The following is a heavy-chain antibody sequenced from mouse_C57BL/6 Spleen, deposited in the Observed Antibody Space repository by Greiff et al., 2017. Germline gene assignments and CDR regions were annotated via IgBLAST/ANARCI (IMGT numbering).Heavy chain of an antibody. CDR2: LYPGDGDT. D-gene: IGHD1-1*01. CDR1: GYAFSSSW. Sequence: VQLQQSGPELVKPGASVKISCKASGYAFSSSWLNWVKQRPGKGLEWIGRLYPGDGDTNSNGKFKGKAALTADKSSSTAYMQLSSLTSEDSAVYCCARTIYYGSSYDAMDYWGQGTSVTVSS. V-gene: IGHV1-82*01. J-gene: IGHJ4*01. CDR3: ARTIYYGSSYDAMDY.